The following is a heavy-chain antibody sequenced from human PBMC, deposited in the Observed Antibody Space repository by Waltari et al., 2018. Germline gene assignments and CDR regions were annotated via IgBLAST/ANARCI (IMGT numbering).Heavy chain of an antibody. Sequence: QVQLQQWGAGLLKPSETLSLTCDVYGGTFSDYYWSWIRQPPGKGLEWIGEIHHSGNTNYNPSLKSRVIVSIDTSKDQFSRKLTSVTAADTAVYYCARLVVVRSAVGAYYFDYWGQGTLVTVSS. D-gene: IGHD2-15*01. J-gene: IGHJ4*02. CDR2: IHHSGNT. CDR1: GGTFSDYY. V-gene: IGHV4-34*02. CDR3: ARLVVVRSAVGAYYFDY.